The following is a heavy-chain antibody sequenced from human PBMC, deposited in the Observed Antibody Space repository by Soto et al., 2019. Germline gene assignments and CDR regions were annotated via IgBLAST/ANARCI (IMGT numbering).Heavy chain of an antibody. V-gene: IGHV3-9*01. CDR3: AKASNDFWSGYYKRWFDR. D-gene: IGHD3-3*01. Sequence: EVQLVESGGDLVQPGRSLRLSCEASGFTFEEYAMHWVRQAPGKGLEWVSGIDWNSGSIGYADSVKGRFTISRDNAKSSLYLQMNSLRADDSAWYYCAKASNDFWSGYYKRWFDRWGQGTRVTVSS. J-gene: IGHJ5*02. CDR1: GFTFEEYA. CDR2: IDWNSGSI.